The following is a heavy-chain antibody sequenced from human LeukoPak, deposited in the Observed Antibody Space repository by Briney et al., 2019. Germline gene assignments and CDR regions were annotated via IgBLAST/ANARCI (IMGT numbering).Heavy chain of an antibody. CDR1: GFTFSSYG. Sequence: GGSLRLPCAASGFTFSSYGMHWVRQAPGKGLEWVAFIRYDGSNKYYADSVKGRFTISRDNSKNTLYLQMNSLRAEDTAVYYCAKDRDYDFWSGYSTFDYWGQGTLVTVSS. J-gene: IGHJ4*02. CDR3: AKDRDYDFWSGYSTFDY. D-gene: IGHD3-3*01. V-gene: IGHV3-30*02. CDR2: IRYDGSNK.